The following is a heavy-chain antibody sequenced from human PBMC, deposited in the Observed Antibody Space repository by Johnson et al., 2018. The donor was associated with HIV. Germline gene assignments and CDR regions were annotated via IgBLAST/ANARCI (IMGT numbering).Heavy chain of an antibody. Sequence: VQLVESGGGLVQPGGSLRLSCAASGFTFSTYAMHWVRQAPGKGLEYVSGISSDGGSTYYANSVKGRFTISRDNSKNSLYLQMNNLRPDDTAIYYCARAMEQWLKYVPFDVWGQGTMVTVSS. CDR1: GFTFSTYA. V-gene: IGHV3-64*01. CDR2: ISSDGGST. J-gene: IGHJ3*01. CDR3: ARAMEQWLKYVPFDV. D-gene: IGHD6-19*01.